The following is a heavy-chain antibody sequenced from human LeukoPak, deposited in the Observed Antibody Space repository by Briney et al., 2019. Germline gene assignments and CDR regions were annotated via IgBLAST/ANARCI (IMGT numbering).Heavy chain of an antibody. CDR3: AKDRGYCSGGSCYDSLDFDY. CDR2: ISGSGGST. D-gene: IGHD2-15*01. J-gene: IGHJ4*02. V-gene: IGHV3-23*01. Sequence: PGGSLRLSCAASGFTFSSYGMSWVRQAPGKGLEWVSAISGSGGSTYYADSVKGRFTISRDNSKNTLYLQMNSLRAEDTAVYYCAKDRGYCSGGSCYDSLDFDYWGQGTLVTVSS. CDR1: GFTFSSYG.